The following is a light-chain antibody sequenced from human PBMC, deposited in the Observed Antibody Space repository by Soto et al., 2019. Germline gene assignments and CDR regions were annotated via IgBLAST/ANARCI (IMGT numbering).Light chain of an antibody. CDR3: QQYNTWWT. V-gene: IGKV3-15*01. CDR1: QSVSNN. J-gene: IGKJ1*01. Sequence: EIVMTQSPATLSVSPGERATLSCRASQSVSNNLAWYQQKPGQAPRLLIYGASTRATGVPDRFSGSGSGTEFSLIISSLQSEDFAVYYCQQYNTWWTFGQGTKVEIK. CDR2: GAS.